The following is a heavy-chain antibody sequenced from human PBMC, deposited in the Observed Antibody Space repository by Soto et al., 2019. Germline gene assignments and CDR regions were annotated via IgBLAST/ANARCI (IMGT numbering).Heavy chain of an antibody. CDR3: ANVPNAIIGTMVDY. D-gene: IGHD1-7*01. CDR1: GFTFSSYG. J-gene: IGHJ4*02. CDR2: ISYDGSNK. Sequence: VQLVESGGGVVQPGRSLRLSCAASGFTFSSYGMHWVRQAPGKGLEWVAVISYDGSNKYYADSVKGRFTISRDNSKNTLYLQMNSLRAEDTAVYYCANVPNAIIGTMVDYWGQGTLVTVSS. V-gene: IGHV3-30*18.